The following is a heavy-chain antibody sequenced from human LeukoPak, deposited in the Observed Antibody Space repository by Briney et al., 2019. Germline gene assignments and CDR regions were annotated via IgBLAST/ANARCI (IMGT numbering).Heavy chain of an antibody. CDR1: GFTFSSYA. D-gene: IGHD6-6*01. J-gene: IGHJ4*02. CDR2: ISYDGSNK. Sequence: GRSLRLSCAASGFTFSSYAMHWVRQAPGKGLEWVAVISYDGSNKYYADSVKGRFTISRDNSKNTLYLQMNSLRAEDTAVYYCARVDLALTQYSSPLDYWGQGTLVTVSS. CDR3: ARVDLALTQYSSPLDY. V-gene: IGHV3-30-3*01.